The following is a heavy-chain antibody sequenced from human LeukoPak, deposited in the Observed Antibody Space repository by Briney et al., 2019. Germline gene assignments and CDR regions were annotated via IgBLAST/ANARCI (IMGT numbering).Heavy chain of an antibody. CDR1: RGTFSSHT. J-gene: IGHJ4*02. CDR2: IIPIFGTA. CDR3: ARDRGSAGEIDY. D-gene: IGHD1-26*01. Sequence: SVKVSCKASRGTFSSHTVNWVRQAPGQGLEWMGGIIPIFGTAYYAQNFQGRVTVTADESTNLVYMELSSPRSEDTAVYYCARDRGSAGEIDYWGQGTLVTVSS. V-gene: IGHV1-69*13.